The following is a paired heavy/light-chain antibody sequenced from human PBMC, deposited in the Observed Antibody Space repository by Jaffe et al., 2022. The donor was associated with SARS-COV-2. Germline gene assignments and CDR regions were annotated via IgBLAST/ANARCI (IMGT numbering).Light chain of an antibody. CDR1: SSNIGSNP. CDR2: IND. Sequence: QSVLTQPPSASGTPGQRVTISCSGSSSNIGSNPVNWYQHFPGAAPKLLIYINDQRPSGVPARFSGSKSGTSASLAISGLQSEDEADYYCVVWDNSLIGVLFGGGTRLTVL. V-gene: IGLV1-44*01. J-gene: IGLJ3*02. CDR3: VVWDNSLIGVL.
Heavy chain of an antibody. V-gene: IGHV4-61*02. CDR3: ARDLGGRYTSGERFDP. CDR2: IYASGDT. J-gene: IGHJ5*02. CDR1: GDSISSGSYY. Sequence: QVQLQESGPGLVKPSQTLSLTCIVSGDSISSGSYYWTWIRQPAGRGLEWIGRIYASGDTNYNPSLKSRVTISVDTSTNQFSLKLTSVTAADTAVYYCARDLGGRYTSGERFDPWGQGTRVTVSS. D-gene: IGHD3-16*01.